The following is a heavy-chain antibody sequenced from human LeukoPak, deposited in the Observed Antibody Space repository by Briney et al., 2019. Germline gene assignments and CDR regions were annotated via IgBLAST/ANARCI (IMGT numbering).Heavy chain of an antibody. Sequence: GGSLRLSCAASGFILSNYGMSWVRQAPGRGLEWVSTVNGRGDSTYYGDSVKGRFTISRDNSKNTLYLQMNSLRAEDTAVYYCATSWGPDTSAFRWGRDGMDVWGQGTTVIVS. D-gene: IGHD3-16*01. J-gene: IGHJ6*02. V-gene: IGHV3-23*01. CDR2: VNGRGDST. CDR1: GFILSNYG. CDR3: ATSWGPDTSAFRWGRDGMDV.